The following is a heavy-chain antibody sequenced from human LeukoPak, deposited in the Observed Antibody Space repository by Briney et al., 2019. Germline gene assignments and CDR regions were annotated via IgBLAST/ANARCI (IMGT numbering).Heavy chain of an antibody. CDR1: GFIVSNNY. J-gene: IGHJ6*02. V-gene: IGHV3-53*01. CDR3: AGSVTNYYYNGMDV. D-gene: IGHD4-17*01. CDR2: IYSSGPI. Sequence: GGSLRLSCVASGFIVSNNYMSWVRQAPGKGLEWVSVIYSSGPIFYADSVRGRFTISRDNSKNTLFLQMNSLRAEDTAVYYCAGSVTNYYYNGMDVWGQGTTVTVSS.